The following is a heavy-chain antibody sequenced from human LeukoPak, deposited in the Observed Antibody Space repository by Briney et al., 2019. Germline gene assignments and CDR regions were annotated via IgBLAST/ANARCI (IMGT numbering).Heavy chain of an antibody. J-gene: IGHJ4*01. CDR2: VNPDGSIT. Sequence: PGGSLRLSCAASGFTLNSDWMHWVRQGPGKALLWLSRVNPDGSITGYADSVKGRFTISRDIAKNTLYLQLNSLRAEDTAVYYCARESSPAGLGNWGQGTLVTVST. CDR3: ARESSPAGLGN. V-gene: IGHV3-74*01. D-gene: IGHD2-2*01. CDR1: GFTLNSDW.